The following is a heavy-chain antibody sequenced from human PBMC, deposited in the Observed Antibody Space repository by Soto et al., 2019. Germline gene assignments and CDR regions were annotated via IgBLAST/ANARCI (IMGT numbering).Heavy chain of an antibody. V-gene: IGHV1-69*12. D-gene: IGHD2-21*01. CDR1: GGIFSDYA. J-gene: IGHJ5*01. CDR2: IVPKYGTA. Sequence: QVQLVQSGGEVRKPGTSVKVSCRASGGIFSDYAISWVRQAPGQGLEWVGGIVPKYGTAKYARKFEDRVTLTAAELSSTGYMEMNGLRSEDTARYYCARDMLSSLVVETPHLFESWGQGTRLTVSS. CDR3: ARDMLSSLVVETPHLFES.